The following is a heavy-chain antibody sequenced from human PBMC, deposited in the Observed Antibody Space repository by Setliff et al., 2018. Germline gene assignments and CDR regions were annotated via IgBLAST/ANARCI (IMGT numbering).Heavy chain of an antibody. CDR1: GGSISSGSYY. CDR2: IYYSGST. CDR3: ARVPARYSYGLDY. Sequence: SETLSLTCTVSGGSISSGSYYWSWIRQPTGKGLEWIGSIYYSGSTYYNPSLKSRVTISVDTSKNQFSLKLSSVTAADTAVYYCARVPARYSYGLDYWGQGTLVTVSS. J-gene: IGHJ4*02. V-gene: IGHV4-39*07. D-gene: IGHD5-18*01.